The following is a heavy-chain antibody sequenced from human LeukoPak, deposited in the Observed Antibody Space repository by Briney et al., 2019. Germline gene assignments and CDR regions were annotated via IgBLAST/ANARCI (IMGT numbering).Heavy chain of an antibody. V-gene: IGHV3-23*01. D-gene: IGHD2-8*01. J-gene: IGHJ4*02. CDR2: ISASGIHI. Sequence: GGSLRLSCAVSGFTFSNYDMNWVRQAPGKGPEWVTTISASGIHIYYADSAKGRFTISRGNSRNTLELQMNSLRGEDTAVYYCVRMVSGDSWGQGTLVTVTS. CDR3: VRMVSGDS. CDR1: GFTFSNYD.